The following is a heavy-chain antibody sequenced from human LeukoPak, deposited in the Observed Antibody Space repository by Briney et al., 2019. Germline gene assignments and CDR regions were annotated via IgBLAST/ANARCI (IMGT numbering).Heavy chain of an antibody. CDR1: GFTFSSYS. CDR2: ISSSSSTI. V-gene: IGHV3-48*01. J-gene: IGHJ4*02. D-gene: IGHD6-6*01. CDR3: AGSSLGSSSAYRHFDY. Sequence: QPGGSLRLSCAASGFTFSSYSMNWVRRAPGKGLEWVSYISSSSSTIYYADSVKGRFTISRDNAKNSLYLQMNSLRAEDTAVYYCAGSSLGSSSAYRHFDYWGQGNLVTVSS.